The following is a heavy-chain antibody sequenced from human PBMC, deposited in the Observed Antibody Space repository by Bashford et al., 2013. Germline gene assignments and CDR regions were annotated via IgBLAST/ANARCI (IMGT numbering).Heavy chain of an antibody. J-gene: IGHJ1*01. Sequence: VRQAPGKGLEWISYISGSRSIMYYADSVKGRFTISRDNAKNSLYLEMNSLRAEDTAVYYCAREAAASEYFQDWGQGTPVTVSS. V-gene: IGHV3-48*01. CDR3: AREAAASEYFQD. D-gene: IGHD6-13*01. CDR2: ISGSRSIM.